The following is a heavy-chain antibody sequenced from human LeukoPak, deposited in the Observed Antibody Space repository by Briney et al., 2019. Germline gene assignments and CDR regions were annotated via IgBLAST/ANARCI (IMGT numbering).Heavy chain of an antibody. CDR2: INHSGST. V-gene: IGHV4-34*01. D-gene: IGHD6-13*01. CDR1: GGSFSGYY. Sequence: PSETLSLTCAVYGGSFSGYYWSWIRQPPGKGLEWIGEINHSGSTNYNPSLKSRVTISVDTSKNQFSLKLSSVTAADTAAYYCARGLASSSYYWGQGTLVTVSS. CDR3: ARGLASSSYY. J-gene: IGHJ4*02.